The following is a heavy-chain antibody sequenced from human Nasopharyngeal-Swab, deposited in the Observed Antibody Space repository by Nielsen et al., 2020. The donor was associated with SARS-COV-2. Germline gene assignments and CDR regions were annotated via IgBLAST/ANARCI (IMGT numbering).Heavy chain of an antibody. J-gene: IGHJ6*02. CDR3: ARSTYLHSSGRRGLDV. CDR2: IDWDDSK. Sequence: SGPTLVQPTQTLTLTCSVSGFSLSASGFCVNWIRQPPGRALEWLAVIDWDDSKSYNSSLRSRLAIYKDTFRDEVVLTVANMDPLDTGTYFCARSTYLHSSGRRGLDVWGQGTTVTVSS. V-gene: IGHV2-70*01. D-gene: IGHD3-10*01. CDR1: GFSLSASGFC.